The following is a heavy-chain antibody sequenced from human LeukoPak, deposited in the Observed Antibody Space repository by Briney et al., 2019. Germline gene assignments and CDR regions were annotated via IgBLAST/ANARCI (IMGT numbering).Heavy chain of an antibody. CDR3: VRAYYDSSGYYYYYYMDV. J-gene: IGHJ6*03. Sequence: GGSLRLSCAASGFTFSDYYMSWIRQAPGKGLEWVSYISSSGSTIYYADSVKGRFTISRDNAKNSLYLQMNSLRAEDTAVYYCVRAYYDSSGYYYYYYMDVWGKGTTVTVSS. CDR1: GFTFSDYY. D-gene: IGHD3-22*01. V-gene: IGHV3-11*04. CDR2: ISSSGSTI.